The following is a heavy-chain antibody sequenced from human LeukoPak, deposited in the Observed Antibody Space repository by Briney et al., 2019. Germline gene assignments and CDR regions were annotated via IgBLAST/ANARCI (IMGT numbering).Heavy chain of an antibody. CDR3: ARGVEN. J-gene: IGHJ4*02. Sequence: PGGSLRLSCEASGFTFSSSSLDWVRQAPGKGLEWVSSISHNSNYIYYADSVKGRFTVSRDNAKNSLFLQMNSLRAEDTAIYYCARGVENWGQGTLVTVSS. CDR2: ISHNSNYI. CDR1: GFTFSSSS. V-gene: IGHV3-21*01.